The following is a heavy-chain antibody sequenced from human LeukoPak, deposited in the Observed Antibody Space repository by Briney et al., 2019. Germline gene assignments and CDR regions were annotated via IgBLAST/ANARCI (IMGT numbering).Heavy chain of an antibody. Sequence: GASVKVSCKASGGTFSSYAISWVRQAPGQGLEWMGGIIPIFGTANYAQKFQGRVTITADKSTSTAYMELSSLRSEDTAVYYCAMAFYDSSGYKYYYYYYMDVWGKGTTVTVSS. CDR2: IIPIFGTA. V-gene: IGHV1-69*06. D-gene: IGHD3-22*01. CDR3: AMAFYDSSGYKYYYYYYMDV. CDR1: GGTFSSYA. J-gene: IGHJ6*03.